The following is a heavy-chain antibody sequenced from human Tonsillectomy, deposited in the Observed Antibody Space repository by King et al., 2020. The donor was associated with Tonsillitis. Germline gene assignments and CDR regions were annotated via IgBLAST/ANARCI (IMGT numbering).Heavy chain of an antibody. CDR2: IYHSGST. CDR1: SYSISSGYY. V-gene: IGHV4-38-2*01. D-gene: IGHD6-13*01. Sequence: VQLQESGPGLVKPSETLSLTCAVSSYSISSGYYWGWIRQPPGKVLEWIGSIYHSGSTYYTPSLKSRVTISVDTSKNQFSLKLSSVTAADTAMYYCARSPYEEQQHPLDAFDIWGQGTMVTVSS. J-gene: IGHJ3*02. CDR3: ARSPYEEQQHPLDAFDI.